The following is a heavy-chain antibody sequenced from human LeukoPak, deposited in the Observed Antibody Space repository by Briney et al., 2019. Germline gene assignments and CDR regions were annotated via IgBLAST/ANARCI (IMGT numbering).Heavy chain of an antibody. CDR1: GFTFSSYA. V-gene: IGHV3-30*04. Sequence: GGSLRLSCAASGFTFSSYAMHWVRQGPGKGREWVAVISYDGSNKYYADSVKGRFTISRDNSKNTLYPQMNSLRAEDTAVYYCARGGSVVTPNYYYYMDVWGKGTTVTVSS. J-gene: IGHJ6*03. D-gene: IGHD4-23*01. CDR3: ARGGSVVTPNYYYYMDV. CDR2: ISYDGSNK.